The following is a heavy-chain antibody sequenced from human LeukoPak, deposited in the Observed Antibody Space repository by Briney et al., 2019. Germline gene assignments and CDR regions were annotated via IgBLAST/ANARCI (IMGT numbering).Heavy chain of an antibody. Sequence: PGGSLRLSCAASGFTFSSYAMSWVRQAPGKGLEWVSAISGSGGSTYYADSVKGRFTISRDNSKNTLYLQMNSLRAEDTAVYYCAKGDYDFWSGYPLDYWGQGTLVTVSS. CDR1: GFTFSSYA. J-gene: IGHJ4*02. CDR3: AKGDYDFWSGYPLDY. CDR2: ISGSGGST. D-gene: IGHD3-3*01. V-gene: IGHV3-23*01.